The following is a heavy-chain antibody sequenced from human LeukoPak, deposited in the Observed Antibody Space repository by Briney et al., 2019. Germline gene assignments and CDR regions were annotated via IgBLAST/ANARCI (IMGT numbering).Heavy chain of an antibody. V-gene: IGHV3-30*04. D-gene: IGHD2-21*02. Sequence: GGSLRLSCAASGFTFSSYAMHWVRQAPGKGLEWVAVISYDGSNKYYADSVKGRFTISRDNSKNTLYLQMNSLRAEDTAVYYCAKGSYGGGDPYYMDVWGKGTTVTISS. CDR1: GFTFSSYA. J-gene: IGHJ6*03. CDR3: AKGSYGGGDPYYMDV. CDR2: ISYDGSNK.